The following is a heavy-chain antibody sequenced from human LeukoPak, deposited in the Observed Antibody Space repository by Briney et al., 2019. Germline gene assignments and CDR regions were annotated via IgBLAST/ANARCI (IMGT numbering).Heavy chain of an antibody. V-gene: IGHV4-39*07. J-gene: IGHJ6*03. CDR3: ARAIRGVGQYYMDV. CDR2: IYYSGST. CDR1: GGSISRSRDY. Sequence: SETLSLTCTVSGGSISRSRDYWGWIRQPPGKGLEWIGSIYYSGSTYYNPSLKSRVTISVDTSKNQFSLKLSSVTAADTAAYYCARAIRGVGQYYMDVWGKGTTVTVSS. D-gene: IGHD3-10*01.